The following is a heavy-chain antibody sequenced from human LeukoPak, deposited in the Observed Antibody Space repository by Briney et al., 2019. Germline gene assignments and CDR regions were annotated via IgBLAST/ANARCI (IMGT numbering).Heavy chain of an antibody. CDR2: IYYSGST. D-gene: IGHD5-18*01. V-gene: IGHV4-59*12. CDR1: AGSISSYY. J-gene: IGHJ4*02. CDR3: ARDSYGDFDY. Sequence: SETVSLTCTVSAGSISSYYWSWIRQPPGKGLEWIGYIYYSGSTNYNPSLKSRVTISVDTSKNQFSLKLSSVTAADTAVYYCARDSYGDFDYWGQGTLVTVSS.